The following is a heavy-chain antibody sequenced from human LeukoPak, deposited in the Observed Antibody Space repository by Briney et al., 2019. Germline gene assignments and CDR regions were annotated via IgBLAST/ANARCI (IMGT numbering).Heavy chain of an antibody. CDR1: GFTFNSYA. CDR2: ISGSGDGT. J-gene: IGHJ5*01. D-gene: IGHD2/OR15-2a*01. V-gene: IGHV3-23*01. Sequence: EPGGSLRLSCAASGFTFNSYAMSWVRQAPRKGLEWVSAISGSGDGTYYVDSVKGRLTISRDNSKNTLFLQMNSLSPEDTALYYCAKYAFAGAPVYDSWGQGTLVTVSS. CDR3: AKYAFAGAPVYDS.